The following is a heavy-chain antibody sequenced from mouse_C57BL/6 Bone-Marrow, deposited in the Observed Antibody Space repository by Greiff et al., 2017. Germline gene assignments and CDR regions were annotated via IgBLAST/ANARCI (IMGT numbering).Heavy chain of an antibody. D-gene: IGHD1-1*01. J-gene: IGHJ4*01. Sequence: QVQLQQSGAELVRPGTSVKMSCKASGYTFTNYWIGWAKQRPGHGLEWIGDIYPGGGYTNYNEKFKDKATLTADKSSSTAYVQLSSLTYEDSAVYYCEIDYGSSSYYAMDYWGRGTSVTVSS. V-gene: IGHV1-63*01. CDR1: GYTFTNYW. CDR2: IYPGGGYT. CDR3: EIDYGSSSYYAMDY.